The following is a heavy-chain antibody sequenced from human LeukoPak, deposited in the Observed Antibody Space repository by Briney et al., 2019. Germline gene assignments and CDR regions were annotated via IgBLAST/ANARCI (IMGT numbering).Heavy chain of an antibody. Sequence: PGGSLRLSCAVSGFTFSDYYMSWIRQAPGKGLEWVSYTSSSGSTIYYADSVKGRFTISRDNAKNSLYLQMNSLRAEDTAVYYCARRYFWSGYYTDYYYYYMDVWGKGTTVTVSS. CDR1: GFTFSDYY. V-gene: IGHV3-11*01. CDR2: TSSSGSTI. D-gene: IGHD3-3*01. CDR3: ARRYFWSGYYTDYYYYYMDV. J-gene: IGHJ6*03.